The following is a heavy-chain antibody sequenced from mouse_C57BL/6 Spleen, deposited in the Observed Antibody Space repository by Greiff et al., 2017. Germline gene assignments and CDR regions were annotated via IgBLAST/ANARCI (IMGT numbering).Heavy chain of an antibody. CDR2: INPNNGGT. CDR1: GYTFTDYY. CDR3: ARGGLTTVVHFDY. Sequence: VQLQQSGPELVKPGASVKISCKASGYTFTDYYMNWVKQSHGKSLEWIGDINPNNGGTSYNQKFKGKATLTVDKSSSTAYMELRSLTSEDSAVYYCARGGLTTVVHFDYWGQGTTLTVSS. J-gene: IGHJ2*01. D-gene: IGHD1-1*01. V-gene: IGHV1-26*01.